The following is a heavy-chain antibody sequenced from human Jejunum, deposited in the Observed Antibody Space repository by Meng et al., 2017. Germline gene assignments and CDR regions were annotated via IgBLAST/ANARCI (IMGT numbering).Heavy chain of an antibody. J-gene: IGHJ4*02. D-gene: IGHD3-10*01. CDR3: AKGITLVRGVTYYFDY. Sequence: GESLKISCAASGFTFSSYAMGWVRQAPGKGLEWVSIISTSGADTFYADSVKGRFTISRANSKNTQYLQMDSLRAEDTAVYYCAKGITLVRGVTYYFDYWGQGTLVTVSS. V-gene: IGHV3-23*01. CDR1: GFTFSSYA. CDR2: ISTSGADT.